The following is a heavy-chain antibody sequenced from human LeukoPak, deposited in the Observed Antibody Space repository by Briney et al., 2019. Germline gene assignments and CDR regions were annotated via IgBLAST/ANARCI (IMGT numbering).Heavy chain of an antibody. J-gene: IGHJ5*02. D-gene: IGHD2-2*01. CDR3: AKDSRYCSSTSCQDLGWFDP. CDR2: ISYDGSNK. CDR1: GFTFSSYG. V-gene: IGHV3-30*18. Sequence: GGSLRLSCAASGFTFSSYGVHWVRQAPGKGLEWVAVISYDGSNKYYADSVKGRFTISRDNSKNTLYLQMNSLRAEDTAVYYCAKDSRYCSSTSCQDLGWFDPWGQGTLVTVSS.